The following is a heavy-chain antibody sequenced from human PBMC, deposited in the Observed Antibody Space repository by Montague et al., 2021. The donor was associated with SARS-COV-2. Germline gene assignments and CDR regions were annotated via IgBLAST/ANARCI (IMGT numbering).Heavy chain of an antibody. CDR2: INHSGST. CDR1: VGSLSGDY. CDR3: ARGSGCRGGICYSEWVPYYYYGMDV. J-gene: IGHJ6*02. V-gene: IGHV4-34*01. D-gene: IGHD2-15*01. Sequence: SETLSLTCAVDVGSLSGDYWSWIRQPPGKGLEWIGEINHSGSTNYNPSLKSQVTISVDTSKNQFSLKLSSVTAADTAVYYCARGSGCRGGICYSEWVPYYYYGMDVWGQGTTVTVSS.